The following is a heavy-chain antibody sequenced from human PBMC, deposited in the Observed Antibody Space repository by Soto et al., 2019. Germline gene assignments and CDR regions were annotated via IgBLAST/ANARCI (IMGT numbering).Heavy chain of an antibody. CDR2: FFIGGNT. J-gene: IGHJ4*02. CDR1: GGSISSSTYY. D-gene: IGHD7-27*01. CDR3: ARGWGRIFDY. Sequence: SETLSLTCTVSGGSISSSTYYWGWMRQPPGKGLEWIASFFIGGNTYYNPSLKSRVTISVDTSKNQFSLKLNSVTAADTAVYYCARGWGRIFDYWGQGTLVTVSS. V-gene: IGHV4-39*01.